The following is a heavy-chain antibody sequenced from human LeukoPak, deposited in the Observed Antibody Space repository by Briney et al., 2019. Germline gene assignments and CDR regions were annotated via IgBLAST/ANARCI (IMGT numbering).Heavy chain of an antibody. CDR2: ISSSGSTI. CDR1: GFTFSSYE. CDR3: AVAWSYFDY. D-gene: IGHD1-1*01. V-gene: IGHV3-48*03. J-gene: IGHJ4*02. Sequence: GGSLRLSCAASGFTFSSYEMNWVRHAPGKGLEWVSYISSSGSTIYYADSVKGRFTISRDNAKNSLYLQMNSLRAEDTAFYYCAVAWSYFDYWGQGTLVTVSS.